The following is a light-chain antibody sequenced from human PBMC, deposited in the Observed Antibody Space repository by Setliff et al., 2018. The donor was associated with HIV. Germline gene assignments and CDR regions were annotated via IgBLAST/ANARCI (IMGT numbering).Light chain of an antibody. J-gene: IGLJ3*02. V-gene: IGLV2-14*01. CDR3: FSYTTSKILV. Sequence: QSVLAQPASVSGSPGQSITIPCTGTSSDVGAYKFVSWYQHHPGKAPKIIIYEVSNRPLGVSNRFSGSKSGNTASLTISGLPADDEADYYCFSYTTSKILVFGGGTKVTVL. CDR2: EVS. CDR1: SSDVGAYKF.